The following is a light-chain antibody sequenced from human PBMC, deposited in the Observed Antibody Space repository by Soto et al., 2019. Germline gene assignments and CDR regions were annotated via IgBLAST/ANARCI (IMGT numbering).Light chain of an antibody. CDR1: QSVSSN. J-gene: IGKJ1*01. V-gene: IGKV3D-15*01. CDR2: GAS. CDR3: QQYYSTPRT. Sequence: EIVMTQVRATLIVSHGERATLCWRASQSVSSNLAWYQQKPGQAPRLLIYGASNRATGIPDRFSGSGSGTDFTLTISSLQAEDVAVYYCQQYYSTPRTFGQGTKVDI.